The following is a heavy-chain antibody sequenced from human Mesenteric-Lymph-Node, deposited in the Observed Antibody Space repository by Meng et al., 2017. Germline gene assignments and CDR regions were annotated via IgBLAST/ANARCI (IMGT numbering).Heavy chain of an antibody. CDR2: IHHRGST. Sequence: VPVQESGPGLVKPSGTLSLTCDVSGGFISSNNWWSLGRQPPGKGLEWIGEIHHRGSTSYTPSLKSRVPISVNSSKNQFSLKLTSVTAADTAVYFCAREEGAPLDRWGQGTLVTVSS. CDR1: GGFISSNNW. V-gene: IGHV4-4*02. J-gene: IGHJ5*02. CDR3: AREEGAPLDR.